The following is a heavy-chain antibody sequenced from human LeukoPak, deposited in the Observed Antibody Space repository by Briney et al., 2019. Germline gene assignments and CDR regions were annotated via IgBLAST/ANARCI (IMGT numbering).Heavy chain of an antibody. V-gene: IGHV4-34*01. D-gene: IGHD3-3*01. CDR2: INHSGST. CDR1: GGSFSGYY. J-gene: IGHJ4*02. CDR3: ARSRKYYDFWSGYYKYYFDY. Sequence: SETLSLTCAVSGGSFSGYYWSWIRQPPGKGLEWIGEINHSGSTNYNPSLKSRVTISVDTSKNQFSLKLSSVTAADTAVYYCARSRKYYDFWSGYYKYYFDYWGQGTLVTVSS.